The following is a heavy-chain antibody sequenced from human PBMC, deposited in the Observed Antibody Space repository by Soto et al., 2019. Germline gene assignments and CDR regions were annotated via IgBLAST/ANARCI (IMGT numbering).Heavy chain of an antibody. CDR1: GFTFSSYA. CDR3: VRNYGGNSDAFDI. V-gene: IGHV3-64*01. Sequence: EVQLVESGGGLVQPGGSLRLSCAASGFTFSSYAMHWVRQAPGKGLEYVSAISSNGGSTYYANSVKGRFTISRDNSKNTLYIQMGSLRAEEMAVYYCVRNYGGNSDAFDIWGQGTMVTVSS. CDR2: ISSNGGST. J-gene: IGHJ3*02. D-gene: IGHD2-21*02.